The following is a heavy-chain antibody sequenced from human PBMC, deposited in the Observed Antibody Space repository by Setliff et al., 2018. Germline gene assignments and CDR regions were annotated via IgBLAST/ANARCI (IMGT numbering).Heavy chain of an antibody. D-gene: IGHD2-15*01. CDR3: ARARYCSGGSCYWMWFGP. CDR2: IYYGGTT. J-gene: IGHJ5*02. CDR1: GASISSYY. V-gene: IGHV4-59*08. Sequence: SETLSLTCTVSGASISSYYWSWIRQPPGKGLEWIGYIYYGGTTNYNPSLKSRVSISLDTSKSQFSLRLSSLTAADTAVYYCARARYCSGGSCYWMWFGPWGQGTLVTVSS.